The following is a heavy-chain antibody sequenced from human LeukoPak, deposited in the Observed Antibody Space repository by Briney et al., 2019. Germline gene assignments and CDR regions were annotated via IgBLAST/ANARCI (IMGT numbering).Heavy chain of an antibody. Sequence: PGGSLRLSCAPSGFSFSSYTMNWVRQAPGKGLEWVSASSGGRTYYADSVKGRFTISRDNAKNTLYLQMNSLRAEDTAVYYCARDLTSGSYDGWGQGTLVTVSS. D-gene: IGHD1-26*01. V-gene: IGHV3-23*01. J-gene: IGHJ4*02. CDR2: SSGGRT. CDR3: ARDLTSGSYDG. CDR1: GFSFSSYT.